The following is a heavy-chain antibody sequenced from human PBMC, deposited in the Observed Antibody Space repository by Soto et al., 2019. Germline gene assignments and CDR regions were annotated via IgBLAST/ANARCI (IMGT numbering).Heavy chain of an antibody. V-gene: IGHV1-3*04. CDR1: GYPFTSYA. CDR2: INTETGNR. J-gene: IGHJ4*02. Sequence: QVHLVQSGAEVKKPGASVKVSCKASGYPFTSYAMHWVRQAPGERLEWVGWINTETGNRRYSQKLQGRVTITRDTSTNTVYMELSSLRSEDTGIYYCARDGAALAEGLDCWGQGTLVTVSS. D-gene: IGHD6-19*01. CDR3: ARDGAALAEGLDC.